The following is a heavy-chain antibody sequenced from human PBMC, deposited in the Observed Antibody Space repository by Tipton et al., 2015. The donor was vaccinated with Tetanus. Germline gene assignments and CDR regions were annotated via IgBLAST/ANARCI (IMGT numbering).Heavy chain of an antibody. CDR1: GYTFTSYG. J-gene: IGHJ4*02. Sequence: QLVQSGDEVKRPGASVKVSCKASGYTFTSYGINWVRQAPGQGLEWMGWVSAYNGRTNYAQKVRDRVTMTTDTSTSTAYMELRSLSSDDTALYYCARDVRAEMGFDYWGRGTRVTVSS. CDR3: ARDVRAEMGFDY. V-gene: IGHV1-18*01. D-gene: IGHD1-26*01. CDR2: VSAYNGRT.